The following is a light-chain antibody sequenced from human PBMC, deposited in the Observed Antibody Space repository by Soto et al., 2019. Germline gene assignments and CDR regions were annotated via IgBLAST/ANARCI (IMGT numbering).Light chain of an antibody. Sequence: DIVMTQSPDSLAVSLGERATINCKSSQSVLYSSNNKNYLAWYQQKPGQPPKLLIYWASTREYGVPDRFSGSRSGTDFTLTVTNLQAEDVAVYYCQQYYSTPLTFGGGTKVEIK. V-gene: IGKV4-1*01. CDR1: QSVLYSSNNKNY. J-gene: IGKJ4*01. CDR3: QQYYSTPLT. CDR2: WAS.